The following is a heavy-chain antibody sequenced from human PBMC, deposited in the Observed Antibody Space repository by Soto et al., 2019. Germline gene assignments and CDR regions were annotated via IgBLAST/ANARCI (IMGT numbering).Heavy chain of an antibody. CDR3: ARTLYCGGDCFSLDY. CDR1: GGSISSGDW. V-gene: IGHV4-4*02. Sequence: QVQLQESGPGLVRPSGTLSLTCAVSGGSISSGDWWSWVRQPPGERLEWIGEIFHSGTTNYNPSLKSRVTISVDKSKNQFSLKLSSVTAADTAVYYCARTLYCGGDCFSLDYWGQGTLVTVSS. CDR2: IFHSGTT. J-gene: IGHJ4*02. D-gene: IGHD2-21*02.